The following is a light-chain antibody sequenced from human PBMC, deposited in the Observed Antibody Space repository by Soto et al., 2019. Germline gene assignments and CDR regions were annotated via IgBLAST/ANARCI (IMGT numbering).Light chain of an antibody. CDR2: DAS. CDR1: QRVSSY. J-gene: IGKJ5*01. CDR3: QPRDNWPIT. V-gene: IGKV3-11*01. Sequence: EIVLTQSPATLSLSPGERATLSCRASQRVSSYLAWYQQKPGQAPTLLIYDASNRATCIPARFSGSGSGTDFNLTISGMEPEDLAVYYCQPRDNWPITFGQGTRLEIK.